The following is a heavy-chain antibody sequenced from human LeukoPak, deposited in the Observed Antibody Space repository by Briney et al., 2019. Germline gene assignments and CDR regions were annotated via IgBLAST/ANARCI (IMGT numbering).Heavy chain of an antibody. CDR3: ANTIVVSPAAPYMDV. CDR2: TNPDASWA. V-gene: IGHV3-7*01. Sequence: GWSLTLSRLASGFNLRYYWMSWGRQAPGKGLEWVANTNPDASWAWYVDSVKSRFTIFRDNAMNSLYVQTNSLRGDDTAVYYCANTIVVSPAAPYMDVWGKGTTVTVAS. CDR1: GFNLRYYW. D-gene: IGHD2-2*01. J-gene: IGHJ6*03.